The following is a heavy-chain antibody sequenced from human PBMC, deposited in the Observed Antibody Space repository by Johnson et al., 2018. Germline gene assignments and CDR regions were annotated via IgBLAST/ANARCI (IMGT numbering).Heavy chain of an antibody. CDR2: IYHSGST. D-gene: IGHD2-2*01. CDR3: ARAPCSSTSCYAPDAFDI. CDR1: GGSISSSNW. Sequence: QVQLQESGPGLVKPSGTLSLTCAVSGGSISSSNWWSWVRQPPGKGLEWIGEIYHSGSTNYNPSLRSRVTISVDKSKNQFSLKLSSVTAADTAVYYCARAPCSSTSCYAPDAFDIWGQGTMGTVSS. J-gene: IGHJ3*02. V-gene: IGHV4-4*02.